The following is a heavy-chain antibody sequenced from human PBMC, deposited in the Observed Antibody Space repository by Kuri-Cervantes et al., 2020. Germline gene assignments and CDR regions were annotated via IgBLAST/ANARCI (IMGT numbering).Heavy chain of an antibody. CDR1: GGSISSGDYY. J-gene: IGHJ4*02. CDR3: ARLAIRYYFDY. Sequence: SETLSLTCTVSGGSISSGDYYWSWIRQPPGKGLEWIGSIYYSGSTYYNPSLNSRVTMSVDTSKQQFSLKLGSVTAVDTAVYYCARLAIRYYFDYWGQGTLVTASS. D-gene: IGHD3-3*01. CDR2: IYYSGST. V-gene: IGHV4-39*01.